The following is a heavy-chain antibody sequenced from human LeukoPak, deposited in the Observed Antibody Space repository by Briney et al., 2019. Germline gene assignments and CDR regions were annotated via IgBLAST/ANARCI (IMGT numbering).Heavy chain of an antibody. D-gene: IGHD3-9*01. V-gene: IGHV4-34*01. Sequence: SETLSLTCAVYGGSFSGYYWSWIRQPPGKGLEWIGEINHSGSTNYNPSLKSRVTISVDTSKNQFSLKLSSVTAADTAVYYCARGHEYDILTGYLPYYFGYWGQGTLVTVSS. J-gene: IGHJ4*02. CDR1: GGSFSGYY. CDR3: ARGHEYDILTGYLPYYFGY. CDR2: INHSGST.